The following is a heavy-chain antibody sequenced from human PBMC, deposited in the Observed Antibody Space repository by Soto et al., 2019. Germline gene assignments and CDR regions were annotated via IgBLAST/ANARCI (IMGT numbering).Heavy chain of an antibody. CDR3: VKYEFYYDSSGLPFDY. CDR2: ISSNGGST. CDR1: GFTFSSCA. Sequence: SLRLSCSASGFTFSSCAMHWVRQAPGKGLEYVSAISSNGGSTYYADSVKGRFTISRDNSKNTLYLQMSSLRAEDTAVYYCVKYEFYYDSSGLPFDYWGQGTLVTVSS. V-gene: IGHV3-64D*08. J-gene: IGHJ4*02. D-gene: IGHD3-22*01.